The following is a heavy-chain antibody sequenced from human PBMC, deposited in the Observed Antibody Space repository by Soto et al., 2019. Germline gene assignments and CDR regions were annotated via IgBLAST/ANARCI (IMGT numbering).Heavy chain of an antibody. CDR3: ARGHGDNSYLMDV. CDR1: GFTFSNYG. V-gene: IGHV3-33*01. D-gene: IGHD3-3*01. J-gene: IGHJ6*02. CDR2: IWYDGSNK. Sequence: QVQLVESGGGVVQPGRSLRLSCVASGFTFSNYGMHWVRQAPGKGLEWVAVIWYDGSNKYYADSVKGRFTISRDNSKNTLFLQMNSLRAEDTAVYYCARGHGDNSYLMDVWGQGTAVTVSS.